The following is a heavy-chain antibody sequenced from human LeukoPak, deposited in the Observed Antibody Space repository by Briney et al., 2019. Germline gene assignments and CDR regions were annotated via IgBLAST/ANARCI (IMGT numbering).Heavy chain of an antibody. CDR2: IKQDGSVQ. CDR3: SRGSSWYRGGADY. Sequence: GGSLRLSCEASGFTFSSYWLSWVRQAPGKGLEWVANIKQDGSVQNYVDSVKGRFTISRDNAKNSVYLQMNSLRAEDTAVYYCSRGSSWYRGGADYWGQGTLVTVSS. V-gene: IGHV3-7*01. J-gene: IGHJ4*02. CDR1: GFTFSSYW. D-gene: IGHD6-13*01.